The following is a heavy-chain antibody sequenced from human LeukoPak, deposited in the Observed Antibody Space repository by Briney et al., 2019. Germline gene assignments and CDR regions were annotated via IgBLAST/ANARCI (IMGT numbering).Heavy chain of an antibody. V-gene: IGHV5-51*01. CDR3: ARRERYCSGGSCYPYYFDY. Sequence: GESLKISCKGSGYSFPNYWIGWVRQMPGKGLEWMGIIYPGDSDTRYSPSFQGQVTIPADKSISTAYLQWSSLRASDTAKYYCARRERYCSGGSCYPYYFDYWGQGTLVTVSS. J-gene: IGHJ4*02. D-gene: IGHD2-15*01. CDR1: GYSFPNYW. CDR2: IYPGDSDT.